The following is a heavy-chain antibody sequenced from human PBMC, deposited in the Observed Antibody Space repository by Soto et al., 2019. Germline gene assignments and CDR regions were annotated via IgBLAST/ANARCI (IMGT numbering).Heavy chain of an antibody. CDR2: IYYSGST. CDR1: GGSISSYY. V-gene: IGHV4-59*01. J-gene: IGHJ4*02. D-gene: IGHD2-8*01. Sequence: QVQLLESGPGLVKPSETLSLTCTVSGGSISSYYWSWIRQPPGKGLEWIGYIYYSGSTNYNPSLKSRVTISVDTSKNQFSMKLSSVTAADTVVYYCARRYAGNFDYWGQGTLVTVSS. CDR3: ARRYAGNFDY.